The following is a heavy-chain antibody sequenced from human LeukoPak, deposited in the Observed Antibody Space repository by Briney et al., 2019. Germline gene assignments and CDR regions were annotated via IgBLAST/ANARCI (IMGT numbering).Heavy chain of an antibody. CDR2: INAGNGNT. J-gene: IGHJ5*02. D-gene: IGHD3-9*01. CDR3: ARGPSQYDILTGSNWFDP. V-gene: IGHV1-3*01. CDR1: GYTFTSYA. Sequence: ASVKVSCKASGYTFTSYAMHWVHQAPGQRLEWMGWINAGNGNTKYSQNFQGRVTITRDTSASTAYMELSSLRSEDTAVYYCARGPSQYDILTGSNWFDPWGQGTLVTVSS.